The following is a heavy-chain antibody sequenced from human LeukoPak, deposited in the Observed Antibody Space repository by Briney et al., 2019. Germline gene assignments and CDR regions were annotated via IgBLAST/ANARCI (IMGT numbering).Heavy chain of an antibody. CDR1: GYSISSGYY. D-gene: IGHD3-9*01. J-gene: IGHJ3*02. CDR2: IYHSGST. Sequence: SETLSLTCTVSGYSISSGYYWGWIRQPPGKGLEWIGSIYHSGSTYYNPSLKSRVTISVDTSKNQFSLKLRSVTAADTAVYYYARKVEYYDILTGYGAVAFDIWGQGTMVTVSS. V-gene: IGHV4-38-2*02. CDR3: ARKVEYYDILTGYGAVAFDI.